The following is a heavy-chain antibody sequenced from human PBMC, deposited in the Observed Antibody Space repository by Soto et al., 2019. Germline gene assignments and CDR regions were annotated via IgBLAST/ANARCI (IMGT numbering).Heavy chain of an antibody. Sequence: PGGSLRLSCAASGFTFSSYAMSWVRQAPGKGLEWVSAISGSGGSTYYADSVKGRFTISRDNSKNTLYLQMNSLRAEDTAVYYCASAKRPSYRSPNDYWGQGTLVPVSS. CDR1: GFTFSSYA. CDR3: ASAKRPSYRSPNDY. J-gene: IGHJ4*02. D-gene: IGHD3-16*02. V-gene: IGHV3-23*01. CDR2: ISGSGGST.